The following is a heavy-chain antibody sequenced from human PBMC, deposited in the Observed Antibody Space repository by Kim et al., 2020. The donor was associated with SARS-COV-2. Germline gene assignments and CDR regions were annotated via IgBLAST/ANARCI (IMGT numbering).Heavy chain of an antibody. V-gene: IGHV4-4*02. CDR2: IYHSGST. CDR3: ARAKAYYNYGLDV. CDR1: GGSFSSGNW. D-gene: IGHD5-12*01. J-gene: IGHJ6*02. Sequence: SETLSLTCAVSGGSFSSGNWWSWVRQPPGKRLGWVGDIYHSGSTNYNPSLKSRVTISVDKSRNQFSLRLNSVTAADTAGYYCARAKAYYNYGLDVWGQGTTVTVAS.